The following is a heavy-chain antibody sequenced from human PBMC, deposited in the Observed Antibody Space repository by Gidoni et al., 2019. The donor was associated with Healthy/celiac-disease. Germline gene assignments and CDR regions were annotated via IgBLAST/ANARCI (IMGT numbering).Heavy chain of an antibody. Sequence: QVQLVESGGGVVQPGRSLRLSCAASGFTFSSYGMHWVRQAPGKGLEWVAVISYDGSNKYYADSVKGRFTISRDNSKNTLYLQMNSLRAEDTAVYYCAKDLTFGSGDGSYFDYWGQGTLVTVSS. J-gene: IGHJ4*02. CDR1: GFTFSSYG. D-gene: IGHD2-15*01. CDR3: AKDLTFGSGDGSYFDY. CDR2: ISYDGSNK. V-gene: IGHV3-30*18.